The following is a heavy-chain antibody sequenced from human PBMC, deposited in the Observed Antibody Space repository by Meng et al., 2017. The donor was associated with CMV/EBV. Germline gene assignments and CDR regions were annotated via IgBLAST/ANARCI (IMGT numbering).Heavy chain of an antibody. CDR2: IIPIFGTA. J-gene: IGHJ6*02. Sequence: SVKVSCKASGGTFSSYAISWVRQAPGQGLEWMGGIIPIFGTANYAQKLQGRVTMTTDTSTSTAYMELRSLRSDDTAVYYCAREYCSSTSCYFYYGMDVWGQGTTVTVSS. CDR3: AREYCSSTSCYFYYGMDV. V-gene: IGHV1-69*05. D-gene: IGHD2-2*01. CDR1: GGTFSSYA.